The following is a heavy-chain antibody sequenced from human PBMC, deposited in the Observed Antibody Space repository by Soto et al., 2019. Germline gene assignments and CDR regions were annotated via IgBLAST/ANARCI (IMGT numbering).Heavy chain of an antibody. V-gene: IGHV4-4*07. J-gene: IGHJ6*02. D-gene: IGHD6-13*01. CDR3: AGNIAAAGRRYYGMDV. Sequence: PSETLSLTCTVSGGSISSYYWSWIRQPAGKGLEWIGRISTTETTNYNPSLKSRVSMSLDTSKIQVSLKLSSVTTADAAVHYCAGNIAAAGRRYYGMDVWGQGTTVIVS. CDR2: ISTTETT. CDR1: GGSISSYY.